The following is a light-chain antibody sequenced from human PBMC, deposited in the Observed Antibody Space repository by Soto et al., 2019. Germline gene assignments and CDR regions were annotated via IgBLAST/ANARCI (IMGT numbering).Light chain of an antibody. CDR2: AAS. CDR1: QDISNY. Sequence: DIKMTQSPSSLSASVGVIVTITCQGSQDISNYLNWYQQKPGKAPKLLIYAASSLQSGVPSRFSGSGSGTDFTLTISSLQPEDFATYYCKQSYSAPITFGQGTRLEIK. CDR3: KQSYSAPIT. J-gene: IGKJ5*01. V-gene: IGKV1-39*01.